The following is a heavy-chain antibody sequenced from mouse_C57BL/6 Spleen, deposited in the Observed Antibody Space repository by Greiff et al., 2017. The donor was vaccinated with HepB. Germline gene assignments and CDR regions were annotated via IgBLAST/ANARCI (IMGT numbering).Heavy chain of an antibody. CDR3: ARGGYGGPYYDMDY. J-gene: IGHJ4*01. V-gene: IGHV5-17*01. CDR1: GFTFSDYG. D-gene: IGHD2-2*01. CDR2: ISSGSSTI. Sequence: EVQRVESGGGLVKPGGSLKLSCAASGFTFSDYGMHWVRQAPEKGLEWVAYISSGSSTIYYADTVKGRFTISRDNAKNTLFLQMTSLRSEDTAMYYCARGGYGGPYYDMDYWGQGTSVTVSS.